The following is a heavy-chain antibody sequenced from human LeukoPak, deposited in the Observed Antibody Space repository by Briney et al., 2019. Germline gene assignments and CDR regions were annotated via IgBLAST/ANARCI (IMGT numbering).Heavy chain of an antibody. Sequence: PGGPLRLSCAASGFTFSNYVMIWVREAPGKSLEWVSTVSNRGASAYYADSVKGRFTISRDNSKNPLYLQMNSLRDEDTAVYYCAKNLEAFTVYYLDYWGQGTLVTVSS. CDR1: GFTFSNYV. CDR2: VSNRGASA. CDR3: AKNLEAFTVYYLDY. D-gene: IGHD2-8*01. V-gene: IGHV3-23*01. J-gene: IGHJ4*02.